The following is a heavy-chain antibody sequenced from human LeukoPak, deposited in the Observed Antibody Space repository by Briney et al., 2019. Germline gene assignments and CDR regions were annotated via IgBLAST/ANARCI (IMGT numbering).Heavy chain of an antibody. CDR2: ISSSGSTI. CDR1: GFTFSSYE. Sequence: LAGGSLRLSCAASGFTFSSYEKNWVRQAPGKGLEWVSYISSSGSTIYYADSVKGRFTISRDNAKNSLYLQMNSLRAEDTAVYYCARDRYYDKFVDYWGQGTLVTVSS. J-gene: IGHJ4*02. D-gene: IGHD3-22*01. CDR3: ARDRYYDKFVDY. V-gene: IGHV3-48*03.